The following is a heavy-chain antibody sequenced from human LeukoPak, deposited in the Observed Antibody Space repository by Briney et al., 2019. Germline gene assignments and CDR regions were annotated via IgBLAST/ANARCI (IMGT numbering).Heavy chain of an antibody. CDR3: ARSVAGTLY. V-gene: IGHV4-34*01. CDR1: GGSFSGYY. J-gene: IGHJ4*02. Sequence: SETLSLTCAVYGGSFSGYYWSWIRHPPGTGMEWDGESNHSGSTNYNPSLKSRVTISVDESKKQFSLKLSSVAAADAAVYYCARSVAGTLYWGQGTLVTVSS. D-gene: IGHD6-19*01. CDR2: SNHSGST.